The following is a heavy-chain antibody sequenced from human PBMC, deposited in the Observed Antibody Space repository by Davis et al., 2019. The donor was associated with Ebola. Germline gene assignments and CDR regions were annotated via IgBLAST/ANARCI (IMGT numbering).Heavy chain of an antibody. CDR2: INPNSGGT. CDR3: ARLDLSSGWYYFDY. J-gene: IGHJ4*02. Sequence: ASVKVSCKASGYTFTGYYMHWVRQAPGQGLEWMGWINPNSGGTNYAQKFQGRVTMTRDTSISTAYMELSRLRSDDTAVYYCARLDLSSGWYYFDYWGQGTLVTVSS. V-gene: IGHV1-2*02. D-gene: IGHD6-19*01. CDR1: GYTFTGYY.